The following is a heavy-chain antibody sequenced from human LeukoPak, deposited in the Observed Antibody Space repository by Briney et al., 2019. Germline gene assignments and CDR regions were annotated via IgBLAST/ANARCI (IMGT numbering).Heavy chain of an antibody. V-gene: IGHV3-23*01. J-gene: IGHJ6*03. CDR1: GFSFSSNA. CDR3: AKRGGLPPLDYYYYYMDV. CDR2: ISGNGGSA. D-gene: IGHD2-21*02. Sequence: GGSLRLSCAASGFSFSSNAMSWVRQAPGKGLGWVSVISGNGGSAYYADSVKGRFTMSRDNSKNTLYLQMNSLRAEDTAIYYCAKRGGLPPLDYYYYYMDVWGKGTTVTVSS.